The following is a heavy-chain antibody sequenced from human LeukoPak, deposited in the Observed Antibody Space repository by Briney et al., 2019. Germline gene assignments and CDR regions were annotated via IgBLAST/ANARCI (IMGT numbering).Heavy chain of an antibody. CDR3: ARAYDVLTGYSI. V-gene: IGHV4-39*01. Sequence: SSETLPLTCTVSGGSISSSSYYWGWIRQPPGKGLEWIGSIYYSGSTYYNPSLKSRITISVDTSKNQISLKVSSVIAADTAVYYCARAYDVLTGYSIWGQGTLVTVSS. CDR1: GGSISSSSYY. CDR2: IYYSGST. J-gene: IGHJ4*02. D-gene: IGHD3-9*01.